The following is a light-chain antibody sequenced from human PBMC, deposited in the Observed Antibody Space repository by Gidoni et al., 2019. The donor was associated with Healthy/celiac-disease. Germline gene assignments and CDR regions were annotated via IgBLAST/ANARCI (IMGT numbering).Light chain of an antibody. CDR3: MQALQTPRA. Sequence: IVMTQSPLSLPVTPGEPASISCRSSQSLLHSAGNNYLDWYLQKPGQSPQVLIYLGSKRASGVPDRISGSGSGTDFTLKISRVEAEDVGVYYCMQALQTPRAFXQXTKLEIK. V-gene: IGKV2-28*01. J-gene: IGKJ2*01. CDR2: LGS. CDR1: QSLLHSAGNNY.